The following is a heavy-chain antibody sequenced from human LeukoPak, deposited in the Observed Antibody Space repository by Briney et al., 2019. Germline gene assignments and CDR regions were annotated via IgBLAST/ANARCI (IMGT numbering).Heavy chain of an antibody. J-gene: IGHJ4*02. CDR1: GFTFSGYG. D-gene: IGHD5-24*01. V-gene: IGHV3-30*02. CDR3: AKSGYNRFDY. CDR2: IRYDGSNK. Sequence: GGSLRLSCAASGFTFSGYGMHWVRQAPAKGLEWVAFIRYDGSNKYYADSVKGRFTISRDNSKNTLYLQMNSLRADDTAVYCCAKSGYNRFDYWGQGTLVTVSS.